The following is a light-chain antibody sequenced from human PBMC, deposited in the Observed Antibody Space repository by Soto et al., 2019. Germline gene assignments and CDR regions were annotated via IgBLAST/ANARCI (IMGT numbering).Light chain of an antibody. CDR1: ESVGRH. J-gene: IGKJ5*01. CDR3: QQYNNWPPN. V-gene: IGKV3-15*01. Sequence: EIVLTQSPATLSLSPGEGATLSCRAGESVGRHLAWYHQKPGQAPKLLTFDASTRATGVPARFSGSGSGTEFTLTVSSLQSEDIAVYFCQQYNNWPPNFGQGTRLENK. CDR2: DAS.